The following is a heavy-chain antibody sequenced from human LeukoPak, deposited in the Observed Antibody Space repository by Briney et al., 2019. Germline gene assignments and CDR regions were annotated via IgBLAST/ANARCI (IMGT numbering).Heavy chain of an antibody. Sequence: GGSLRLSCAASGFTLDDYAMSWVRQAPGKGLEWVSGINWNGDNTGSADSVKGRFTISRDNAKNSLYLEMNSLRAEDTALYYCAATYSGNWEFDYWGQGTLVTVSS. J-gene: IGHJ4*02. CDR2: INWNGDNT. CDR1: GFTLDDYA. CDR3: AATYSGNWEFDY. D-gene: IGHD1-26*01. V-gene: IGHV3-20*04.